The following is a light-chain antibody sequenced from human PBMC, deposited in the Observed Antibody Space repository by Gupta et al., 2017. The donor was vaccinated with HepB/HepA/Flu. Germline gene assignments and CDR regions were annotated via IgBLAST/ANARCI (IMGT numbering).Light chain of an antibody. J-gene: IGLJ2*01. CDR2: DVS. CDR3: SSLTTSATVV. CDR1: SSDVGVYNY. Sequence: QSALTQPASVSGSPGQSITISCTGTSSDVGVYNYVSWYRQSPGKAPKLMIYDVSSRPSGVSDRFAGSKAGNTASLTISVLQAEDEADYYCSSLTTSATVVFGGGTRLTVL. V-gene: IGLV2-14*01.